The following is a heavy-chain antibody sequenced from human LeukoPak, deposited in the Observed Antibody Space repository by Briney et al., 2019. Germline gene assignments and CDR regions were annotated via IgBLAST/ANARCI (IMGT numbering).Heavy chain of an antibody. Sequence: GASVKVSCKVSGYTLTELSMHWVRQAPGKGLEWMGGFDPEDGETIYAQKFQGRVTITEDTSTDTAYMELSSLRSEDTAVYYCATDPFGFEELTHDYWGQGTLVTVSS. CDR3: ATDPFGFEELTHDY. D-gene: IGHD3-10*01. J-gene: IGHJ4*02. V-gene: IGHV1-24*01. CDR2: FDPEDGET. CDR1: GYTLTELS.